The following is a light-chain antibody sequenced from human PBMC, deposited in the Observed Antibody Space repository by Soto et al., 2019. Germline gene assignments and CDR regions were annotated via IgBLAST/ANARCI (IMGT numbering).Light chain of an antibody. J-gene: IGKJ2*01. Sequence: EIVLTQSPGTLSLSPGERATLSCRASQSVSSSYLAWYQQKPGQAPRLLIYGASSRATGIPDRFSGSGSGTDFTLTISRLEPEDFAVYYCQQYGRSPGYTFGQRTKLEIK. CDR2: GAS. CDR1: QSVSSSY. CDR3: QQYGRSPGYT. V-gene: IGKV3-20*01.